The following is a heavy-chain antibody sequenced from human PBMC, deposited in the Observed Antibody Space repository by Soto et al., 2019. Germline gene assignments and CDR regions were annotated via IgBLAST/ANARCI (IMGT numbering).Heavy chain of an antibody. J-gene: IGHJ4*02. CDR3: ARDSTPGGSSGYYRFDY. Sequence: EVQLVESGGGLVKPGGSLRLSCAASGFTFSSYSMNWVRQAPGKGLEWVSSISSSSSYIYYADSVKGRFTISRDNAKNTLYLQMNSLRAEDTAVYYCARDSTPGGSSGYYRFDYWGQGTLVTVSS. V-gene: IGHV3-21*01. CDR2: ISSSSSYI. D-gene: IGHD3-22*01. CDR1: GFTFSSYS.